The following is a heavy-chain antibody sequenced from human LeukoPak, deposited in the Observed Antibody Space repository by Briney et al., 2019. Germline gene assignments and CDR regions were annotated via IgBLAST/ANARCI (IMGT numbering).Heavy chain of an antibody. CDR3: AFYSGSYAEDAFDI. CDR1: GFTFSSYG. CDR2: IRYDGSNK. J-gene: IGHJ3*02. V-gene: IGHV3-30*02. Sequence: PGGSLRLSCAASGFTFSSYGMHWVRQAPGKGLEWVAFIRYDGSNKYYADSVKGRFTISRDNSKNTLYLQMNSLRAEDTAVYYCAFYSGSYAEDAFDIWGQGTMVTVSS. D-gene: IGHD1-26*01.